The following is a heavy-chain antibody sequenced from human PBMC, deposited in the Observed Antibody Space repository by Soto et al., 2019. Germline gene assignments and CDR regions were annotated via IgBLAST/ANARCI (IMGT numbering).Heavy chain of an antibody. CDR1: GFTFSNYF. V-gene: IGHV3-23*01. Sequence: QPGGSLRLSCAASGFTFSNYFMTWVRQAPGKGLEWVSAVSFTGDSTYYTDSMRGRFTISRDNAKNTLYLHISSLRDEDTAVYYCASYEQRTLFDFWGRGALVTVSS. J-gene: IGHJ4*02. D-gene: IGHD6-25*01. CDR2: VSFTGDST. CDR3: ASYEQRTLFDF.